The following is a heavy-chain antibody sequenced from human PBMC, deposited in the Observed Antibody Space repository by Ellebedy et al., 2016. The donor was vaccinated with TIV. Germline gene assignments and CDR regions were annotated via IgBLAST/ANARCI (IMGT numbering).Heavy chain of an antibody. Sequence: SETLSLTXAVYGGSFSGYYWSWIRQPPGKGLEWIGEINHSGSTNYNPSLKSRVTISVDTSKNQFSLKLSSVTAADTAVYYCARGRGVVVRFNYYYYMDVWGKGTTVTVSS. CDR2: INHSGST. CDR3: ARGRGVVVRFNYYYYMDV. D-gene: IGHD2-2*01. V-gene: IGHV4-34*01. CDR1: GGSFSGYY. J-gene: IGHJ6*03.